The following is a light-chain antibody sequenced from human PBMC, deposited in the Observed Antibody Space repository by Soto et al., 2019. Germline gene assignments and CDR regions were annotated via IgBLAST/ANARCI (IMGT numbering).Light chain of an antibody. V-gene: IGKV3-20*01. CDR2: GAS. CDR3: QQFGGSSYS. J-gene: IGKJ2*03. Sequence: ESVLTQSPGTLSLSPGERATLSCTASQSVSINYLAWYQQKPGQAPRLLIYGASTRATGIPDRFSGSGSGTDFTLTISRLEPEDFAVYYCQQFGGSSYSFGQGTKLEIK. CDR1: QSVSINY.